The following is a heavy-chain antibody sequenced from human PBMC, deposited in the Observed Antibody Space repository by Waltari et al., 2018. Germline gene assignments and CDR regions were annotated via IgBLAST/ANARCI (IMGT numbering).Heavy chain of an antibody. D-gene: IGHD2-15*01. V-gene: IGHV4-59*01. CDR3: ARVGVAAP. J-gene: IGHJ5*02. Sequence: QVQLQESGTGLVKPSETLSLTCPVSGGSISSYYWSWIRQPPGKGLEWIGYIYYSGSTNYNPSLKRRVTISVDTSKNQFSLKLSSVTAADTAVYYCARVGVAAPWGQGTLVTVSS. CDR2: IYYSGST. CDR1: GGSISSYY.